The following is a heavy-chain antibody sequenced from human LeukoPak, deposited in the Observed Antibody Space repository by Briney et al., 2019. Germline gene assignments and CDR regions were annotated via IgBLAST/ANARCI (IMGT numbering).Heavy chain of an antibody. CDR1: GYTFSSHG. Sequence: GGSLRLSCVASGYTFSSHGMHWVRQAPGKGLEWVAFIRSKLYGETTEYAASVKGRFTVSRDDSKSIAYLQMNSLKAEDTGVYYCTSYGGRTFDYWGQGTLVTVSS. CDR3: TSYGGRTFDY. V-gene: IGHV3-49*04. CDR2: IRSKLYGETT. D-gene: IGHD4-23*01. J-gene: IGHJ4*02.